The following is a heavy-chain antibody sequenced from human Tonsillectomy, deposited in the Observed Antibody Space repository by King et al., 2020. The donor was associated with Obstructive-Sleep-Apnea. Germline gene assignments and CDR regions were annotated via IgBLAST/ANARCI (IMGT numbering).Heavy chain of an antibody. D-gene: IGHD3-22*01. CDR2: VSYDGSNK. CDR1: GFTFSSYA. J-gene: IGHJ4*02. V-gene: IGHV3-30-3*01. CDR3: ARDSSGSHFDY. Sequence: VQLVESGGGVVQPGRSLRLSCAASGFTFSSYAMHWGRQAPGKGLEWVAVVSYDGSNKYYADSVKGRFTISRDNSKNTLYLQMTSLRAEDTAVYYCARDSSGSHFDYWGQGTLVTVSS.